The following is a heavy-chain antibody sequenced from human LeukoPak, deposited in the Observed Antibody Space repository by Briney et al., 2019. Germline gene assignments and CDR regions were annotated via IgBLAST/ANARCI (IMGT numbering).Heavy chain of an antibody. CDR2: LSSSGSTI. V-gene: IGHV3-48*03. D-gene: IGHD6-19*01. J-gene: IGHJ4*02. CDR1: GFPFSRSA. Sequence: GGSLRLSCAASGFPFSRSALPWVRQAPGPGLEWVSYLSSSGSTIYYADSVKGRFTISRDNAKNSLYLQMNSLRAEDTAVYYCARDRSVIAVAGTLDYWGQGTLVTVSS. CDR3: ARDRSVIAVAGTLDY.